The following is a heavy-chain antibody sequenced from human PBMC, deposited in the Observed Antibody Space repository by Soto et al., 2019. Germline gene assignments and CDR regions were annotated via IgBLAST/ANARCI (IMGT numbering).Heavy chain of an antibody. J-gene: IGHJ4*02. Sequence: SETLSLTCTVSGGSISSYYWSWIRQPAGKGLEWIGRIYTSGSTNYNPSLKSRVTMSVDTSKNQFSLKLSSVTAADTAVYYCARGGYCTNGVCRTVYYFDYWGQGTLVTVSS. D-gene: IGHD2-8*01. V-gene: IGHV4-4*07. CDR2: IYTSGST. CDR1: GGSISSYY. CDR3: ARGGYCTNGVCRTVYYFDY.